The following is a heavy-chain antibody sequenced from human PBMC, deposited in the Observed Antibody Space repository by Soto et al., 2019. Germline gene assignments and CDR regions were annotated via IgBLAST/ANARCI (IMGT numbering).Heavy chain of an antibody. Sequence: GASLKISCKGSGSGFSTHWVAWLRQMPGKGLAWVGIIYPGNSNTMSSTSYQGQVTISAATALSSTYLQWDTLKPSDTAIYFCASDSHCDGGNCPMGGCDMWGQGTTVTVSS. D-gene: IGHD2-15*01. J-gene: IGHJ3*02. CDR2: IYPGNSNT. CDR3: ASDSHCDGGNCPMGGCDM. V-gene: IGHV5-51*01. CDR1: GSGFSTHW.